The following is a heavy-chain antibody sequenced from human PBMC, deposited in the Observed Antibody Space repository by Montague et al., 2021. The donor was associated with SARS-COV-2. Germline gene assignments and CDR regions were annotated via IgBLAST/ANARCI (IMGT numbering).Heavy chain of an antibody. D-gene: IGHD5-24*01. CDR2: IYYGGST. V-gene: IGHV4-59*11. CDR1: GGSISSHY. CDR3: ARGDVEMATIKSGGPFYHFDY. J-gene: IGHJ4*02. Sequence: SETLSLTCTVSGGSISSHYWSWIRQPPGKGLEWIGYIYYGGSTNYNPSLKSPVTISVDTSKNQFSLKLSSVTAADTAVYYCARGDVEMATIKSGGPFYHFDYWGQGTLVTVSS.